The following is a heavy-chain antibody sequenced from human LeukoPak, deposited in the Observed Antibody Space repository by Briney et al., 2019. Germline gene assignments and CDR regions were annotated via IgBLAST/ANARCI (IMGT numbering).Heavy chain of an antibody. CDR2: ISSGGTYK. D-gene: IGHD4-17*01. J-gene: IGHJ3*02. Sequence: GGSLRLSCAASGFTFSDYTMNWVRQAPGKGLEWVSSISSGGTYKYYADSVKGRFTVSRDNAQNSLYLQMNSLRAEDSSVYYCARPTTVTTISADAFDIWGQGTMVTVSS. CDR1: GFTFSDYT. V-gene: IGHV3-21*01. CDR3: ARPTTVTTISADAFDI.